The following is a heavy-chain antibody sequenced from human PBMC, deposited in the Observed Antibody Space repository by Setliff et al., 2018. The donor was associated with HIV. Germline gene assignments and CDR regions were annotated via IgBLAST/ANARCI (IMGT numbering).Heavy chain of an antibody. CDR1: GNSISADSY. D-gene: IGHD6-25*01. CDR2: IHYGGTT. J-gene: IGHJ4*02. V-gene: IGHV4-38-2*01. CDR3: ARHDPSGFHFSPDY. Sequence: SETLSLTCAVSGNSISADSYWGWIRQPPGNRLEYIGNIHYGGTTYYNPSLKSRVTISLDTSKSQFSLKLSSVAAADTAVYYCARHDPSGFHFSPDYWGQGTLVTVSS.